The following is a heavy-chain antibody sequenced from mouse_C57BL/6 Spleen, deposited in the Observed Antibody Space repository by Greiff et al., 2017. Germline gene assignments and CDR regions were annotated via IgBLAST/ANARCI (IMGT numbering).Heavy chain of an antibody. CDR1: GFTFSDYG. V-gene: IGHV5-17*01. J-gene: IGHJ2*01. CDR3: ACGEGYFDY. CDR2: ISSGSSTI. Sequence: EVMLVESGGGLVKPGRSLKLSCAASGFTFSDYGMHWVRQAPEKGLEWVAYISSGSSTIYYADTVKGRFTISRDNAKNTLFLQMTSLRSEDTAMYYCACGEGYFDYWGQGTTLTVSS.